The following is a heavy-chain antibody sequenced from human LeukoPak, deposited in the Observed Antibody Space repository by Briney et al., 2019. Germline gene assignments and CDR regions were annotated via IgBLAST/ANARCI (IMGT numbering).Heavy chain of an antibody. CDR3: ARGGRSDYVWGSYRYTEDFDY. CDR1: GGSISSYY. J-gene: IGHJ4*02. Sequence: SETLSLTCTVSGGSISSYYWSWIRQPPGKGLEWIGYIYYSGSTNYNPSLRSRVTISVDTSKNQFSLKLSSVTAADTAVYYCARGGRSDYVWGSYRYTEDFDYWGQGTLVTVSS. V-gene: IGHV4-59*12. CDR2: IYYSGST. D-gene: IGHD3-16*02.